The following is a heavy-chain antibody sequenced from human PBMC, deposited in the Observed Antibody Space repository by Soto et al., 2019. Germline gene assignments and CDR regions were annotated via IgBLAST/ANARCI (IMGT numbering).Heavy chain of an antibody. Sequence: GGSLRLSCAASGFTFSNYAMSWVRQAPGKGLEWVSTFTRSGNAYYADSVKGRFTISRDNSKNTLYLQMDSLRAEDTAVYYCAREFAPGSPNYDYWGLGTLVTVSS. CDR1: GFTFSNYA. CDR2: FTRSGNA. V-gene: IGHV3-23*01. D-gene: IGHD3-10*01. CDR3: AREFAPGSPNYDY. J-gene: IGHJ4*02.